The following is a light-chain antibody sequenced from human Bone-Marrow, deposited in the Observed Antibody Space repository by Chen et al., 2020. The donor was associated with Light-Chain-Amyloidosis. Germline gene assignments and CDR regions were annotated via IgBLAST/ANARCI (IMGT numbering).Light chain of an antibody. CDR2: KVS. Sequence: VAMTQPPLSLPVTLGQAASISCRSSQGLVHSDGNTYLNWFQQRPGQSPRRLLHKVSNRDSGVPDRFSGSGSGTDFTLKISRVEAEDVGIYYCMQSTHWPHTFGQGTKLEIK. V-gene: IGKV2-30*02. CDR3: MQSTHWPHT. CDR1: QGLVHSDGNTY. J-gene: IGKJ2*01.